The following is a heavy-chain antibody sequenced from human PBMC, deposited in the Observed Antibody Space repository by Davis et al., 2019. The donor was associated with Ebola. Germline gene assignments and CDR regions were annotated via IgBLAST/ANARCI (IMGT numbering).Heavy chain of an antibody. V-gene: IGHV4-39*06. J-gene: IGHJ6*02. CDR3: ARVGLKYCSGGSCYYYGMDV. D-gene: IGHD2-15*01. CDR2: IYHSGST. CDR1: GGSISSSTYY. Sequence: MPSETLSLTCTVSGGSISSSTYYWGWIRQPPGKGLEWIGEIYHSGSTNYNPSLKSRVTISVDKSKNQFALKLGSVTAADTAVYYCARVGLKYCSGGSCYYYGMDVWGQGTTVTVSS.